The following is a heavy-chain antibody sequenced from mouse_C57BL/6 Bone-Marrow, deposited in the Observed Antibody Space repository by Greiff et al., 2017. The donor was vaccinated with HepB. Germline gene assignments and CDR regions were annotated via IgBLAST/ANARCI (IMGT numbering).Heavy chain of an antibody. J-gene: IGHJ4*01. CDR1: GYSFTSYY. V-gene: IGHV1-66*01. CDR3: AIISDYAMDY. CDR2: IYPGSGNT. Sequence: VQLQQSGPELVKPGASVKISCKASGYSFTSYYIHWVKQRPGQGLEWIGWIYPGSGNTKYNEKFKGKATLTADTSSSTAYMQLSSLTSEDSAVYYCAIISDYAMDYWGQGTSVTVSS.